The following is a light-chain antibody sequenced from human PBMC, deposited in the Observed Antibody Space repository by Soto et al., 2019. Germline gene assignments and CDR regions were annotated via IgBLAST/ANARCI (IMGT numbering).Light chain of an antibody. CDR1: QPISSP. V-gene: IGKV1-39*01. CDR2: ATS. J-gene: IGKJ5*01. Sequence: DIQMTQSPSSLSASVGDRVTITCRASQPISSPLNWYQQKPGKVPKLLIYATSRLQSGVPSRFSGSRSGTDFTLTISRLQAEDFATYYCQLSYDTPAFGQGTRLEIK. CDR3: QLSYDTPA.